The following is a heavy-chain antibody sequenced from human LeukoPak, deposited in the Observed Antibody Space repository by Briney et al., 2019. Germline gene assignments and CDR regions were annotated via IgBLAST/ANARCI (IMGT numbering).Heavy chain of an antibody. J-gene: IGHJ6*03. CDR2: INPDGDVT. CDR3: ARGPNHYYYMDF. D-gene: IGHD2-8*01. V-gene: IGHV1-2*02. CDR1: GYSFTGYY. Sequence: ASVKVSCKASGYSFTGYYIHWVRQAPGQGLEWMGWINPDGDVTKSAQKFQGRVTMTTDKSINTVFMELSGLTSDDTALYYCARGPNHYYYMDFWGKGTMVSVSS.